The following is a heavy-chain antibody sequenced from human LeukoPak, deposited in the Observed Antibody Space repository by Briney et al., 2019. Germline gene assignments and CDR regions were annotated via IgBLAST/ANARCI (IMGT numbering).Heavy chain of an antibody. V-gene: IGHV4-38-2*02. D-gene: IGHD3-16*01. CDR2: IYHTGST. Sequence: SETLSLTCTVSGYSISSGYYWGWIRQPPGKGLEWIGSIYHTGSTYCNPSLKSRVTISVDTSKNQFSLKLSSVTAADTAVYYCARVSLGGGTYYFDFWGQGTLVTVSS. CDR3: ARVSLGGGTYYFDF. CDR1: GYSISSGYY. J-gene: IGHJ4*02.